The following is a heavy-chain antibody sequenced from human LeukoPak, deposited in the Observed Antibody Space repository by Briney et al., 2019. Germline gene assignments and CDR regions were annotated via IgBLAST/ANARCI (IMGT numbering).Heavy chain of an antibody. J-gene: IGHJ4*02. CDR1: GYTFTDYY. CDR3: ARDWAVYSSSWYDSNDY. D-gene: IGHD6-13*01. Sequence: GATVKISCKASGYTFTDYYMHWVQQAPGKGLEWMGRVDPEDGETIYAEKFQGRVTITADTSTDTAYMELSSLRSEDTAVYYCARDWAVYSSSWYDSNDYWGQGTLVTVSS. V-gene: IGHV1-69-2*01. CDR2: VDPEDGET.